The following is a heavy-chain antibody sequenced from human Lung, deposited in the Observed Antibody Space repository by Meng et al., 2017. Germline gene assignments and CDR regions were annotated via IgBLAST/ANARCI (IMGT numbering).Heavy chain of an antibody. Sequence: EVQLVEAGGGLVQRGGSLRLCCAASGFTFRSYWMHRVRQAPGKGLVWVSRIRGDGGSIVYADSVKGRFTISRDNAKNTLFLQMNSLRAEDTAVYYCARESGYFEYWGQGILVTVSS. CDR2: IRGDGGSI. V-gene: IGHV3-74*03. CDR1: GFTFRSYW. CDR3: ARESGYFEY. J-gene: IGHJ4*02.